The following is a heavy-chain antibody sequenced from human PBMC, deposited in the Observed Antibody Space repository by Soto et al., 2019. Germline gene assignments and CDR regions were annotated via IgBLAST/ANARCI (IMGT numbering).Heavy chain of an antibody. J-gene: IGHJ3*02. CDR2: ISAYNGNT. Sequence: ASVKVSCKASGYTFTSYGISWVRQAPGQGLEWMGWISAYNGNTNYAQKLQGRVTMTTDTSTSTAYMELRSLRSDDTAVYYCASTGYSSEKTNDAFDIWGQGTMVTVSS. V-gene: IGHV1-18*01. CDR1: GYTFTSYG. CDR3: ASTGYSSEKTNDAFDI. D-gene: IGHD6-25*01.